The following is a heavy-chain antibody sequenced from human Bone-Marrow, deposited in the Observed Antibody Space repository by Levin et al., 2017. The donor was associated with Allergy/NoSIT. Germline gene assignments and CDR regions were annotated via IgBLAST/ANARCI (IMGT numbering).Heavy chain of an antibody. CDR1: GFTFRSYG. CDR2: ISNDGTNK. Sequence: RAGGSLRLSCAASGFTFRSYGMHWVRQAPGKGLEWVALISNDGTNKYYADSVKGRFTISRDNSKNTLSLQMSSLRAEDTAVYYCAKAHYYYDGSAERDAFDIRGQGTMVTVSS. D-gene: IGHD3-22*01. CDR3: AKAHYYYDGSAERDAFDI. J-gene: IGHJ3*02. V-gene: IGHV3-30*18.